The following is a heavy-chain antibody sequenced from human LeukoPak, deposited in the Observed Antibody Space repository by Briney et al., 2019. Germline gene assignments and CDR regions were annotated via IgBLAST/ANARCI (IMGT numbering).Heavy chain of an antibody. V-gene: IGHV3-21*01. CDR2: ISSSSSYI. J-gene: IGHJ4*02. Sequence: GGSLRLSCAASGFTFSSYSMNWVRQAPGKGLEWVSSISSSSSYIYYADSVKGRFTISRDNAKNSLYLQMNSLRAEDTAVYYCARGSAWFGSNMYDYWGQGTLVTVSS. CDR3: ARGSAWFGSNMYDY. CDR1: GFTFSSYS. D-gene: IGHD3-10*01.